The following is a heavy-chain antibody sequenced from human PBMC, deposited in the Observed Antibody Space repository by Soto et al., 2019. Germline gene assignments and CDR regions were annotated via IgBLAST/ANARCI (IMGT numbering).Heavy chain of an antibody. J-gene: IGHJ5*02. Sequence: QVQLQESGPGLVKPSGPLSLICAVSGGSISSSNWWSWVRQPPGKGLEWIGEIYHSGYTTYNPSLKSRVTVSVYKSKNQFSVNLAFVTAADTAVYYGARGIRFDPWGQGTLVTVSS. D-gene: IGHD1-20*01. CDR1: GGSISSSNW. V-gene: IGHV4-4*02. CDR3: ARGIRFDP. CDR2: IYHSGYT.